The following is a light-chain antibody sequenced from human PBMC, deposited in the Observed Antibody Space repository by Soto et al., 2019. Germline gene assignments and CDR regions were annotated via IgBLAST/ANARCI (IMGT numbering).Light chain of an antibody. CDR3: QRYGNSPPWT. CDR1: QSISSSY. V-gene: IGKV3-20*01. J-gene: IGKJ1*01. CDR2: GAS. Sequence: EIVLTQSPGTLSLSPGERATLSCRASQSISSSYLAWYQQKPGHAPRLLIYGASTRATGIPDRFSGSGSGTGFTLTISRLEPEDFAVYYCQRYGNSPPWTFGQGTKVEIK.